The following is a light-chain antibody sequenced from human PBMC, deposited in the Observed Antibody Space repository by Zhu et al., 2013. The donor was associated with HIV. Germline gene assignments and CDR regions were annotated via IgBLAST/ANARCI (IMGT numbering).Light chain of an antibody. CDR2: LGS. Sequence: DTVMTQSPLSLPVTPGEPASISCRSSQSLLHSNGYNYLDWYLQKPGQSPQLLIYLGSNRASGVPDRFSGSGSGTDFTLKISRVEAEDVGVYYCMQALQTPRGWWTFGQGTKVEIK. CDR3: MQALQTPRGWWT. V-gene: IGKV2-28*01. J-gene: IGKJ1*01. CDR1: QSLLHSNGYNY.